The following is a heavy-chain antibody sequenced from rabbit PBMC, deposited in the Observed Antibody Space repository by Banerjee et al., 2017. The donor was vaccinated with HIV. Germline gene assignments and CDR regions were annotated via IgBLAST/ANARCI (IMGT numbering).Heavy chain of an antibody. CDR2: INTSSGST. CDR3: ARDLAGVIGWNFDL. Sequence: GGGLVQPGGSLKLSCKASGFDFSSYGVSWVRQAPGKGLEWIACINTSSGSTVYATWAKGRFTISRTSSTTVALQMTSLTAADTATYFCARDLAGVIGWNFDLWGQGTLVTVS. J-gene: IGHJ4*01. D-gene: IGHD4-1*01. V-gene: IGHV1S40*01. CDR1: GFDFSSYG.